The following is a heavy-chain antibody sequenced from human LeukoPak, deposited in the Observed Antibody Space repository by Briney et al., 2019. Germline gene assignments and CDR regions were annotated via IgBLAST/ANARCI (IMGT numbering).Heavy chain of an antibody. CDR3: ARGGYSGRHS. CDR2: INHSGST. D-gene: IGHD5-12*01. V-gene: IGHV4-34*01. Sequence: SETLSLTCAVYGGSFSGYYWSWIRQPPGKGLEWIGEINHSGSTNYNPSLKSRVTISVDTSKNQFSLKLSSVTAADTAVYYCARGGYSGRHSWGQGTLVTVSS. CDR1: GGSFSGYY. J-gene: IGHJ4*02.